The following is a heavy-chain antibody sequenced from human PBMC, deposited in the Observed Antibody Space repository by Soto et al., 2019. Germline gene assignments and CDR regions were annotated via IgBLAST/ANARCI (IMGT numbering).Heavy chain of an antibody. CDR3: ARPLTTVTAGGYSYGTDV. CDR2: IYPGDSNT. Sequence: PAESLKISCKGSGYSFASYWIGWVRQMPGKGLEWMGIIYPGDSNTKYSPSFQGQVTISADKSISTAYLQWSSLMASDTAMYYCARPLTTVTAGGYSYGTDVWGQGNTVTLSS. D-gene: IGHD2-21*02. J-gene: IGHJ6*02. CDR1: GYSFASYW. V-gene: IGHV5-51*01.